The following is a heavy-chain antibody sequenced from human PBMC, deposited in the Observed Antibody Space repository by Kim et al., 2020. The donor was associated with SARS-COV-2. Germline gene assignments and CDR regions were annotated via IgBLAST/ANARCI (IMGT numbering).Heavy chain of an antibody. V-gene: IGHV3-48*02. CDR2: ISSSSTTI. CDR1: GFTFSSYS. D-gene: IGHD5-18*01. Sequence: GGSLRLSCAASGFTFSSYSMNWVRQAPGKGLEWVSYISSSSTTIYHADSVKGRFTISRDNAKNSLYLQMNSLRDEDTAVYYCARVEDTAMVYFDYWGQGTLVTVSS. J-gene: IGHJ4*02. CDR3: ARVEDTAMVYFDY.